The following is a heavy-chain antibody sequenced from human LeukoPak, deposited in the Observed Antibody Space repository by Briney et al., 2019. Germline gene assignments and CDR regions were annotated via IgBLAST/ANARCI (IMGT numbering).Heavy chain of an antibody. CDR2: MDPNSGNT. V-gene: IGHV1-8*01. CDR3: ARGVGSSSSHWFDP. D-gene: IGHD6-6*01. CDR1: GYTFTSYD. J-gene: IGHJ5*02. Sequence: ASVKVSCKASGYTFTSYDINWVRQATGQGFEWMGWMDPNSGNTGYAQKFQGRVTMTRNTSISTAYMELSSLRSEDTAVYYCARGVGSSSSHWFDPWGQGTLVTVSS.